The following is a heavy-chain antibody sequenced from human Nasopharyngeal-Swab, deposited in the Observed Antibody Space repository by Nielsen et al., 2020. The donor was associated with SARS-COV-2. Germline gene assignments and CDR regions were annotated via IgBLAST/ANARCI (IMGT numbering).Heavy chain of an antibody. CDR2: MNPNSGNT. J-gene: IGHJ6*02. CDR1: GYTFTSYD. V-gene: IGHV1-8*03. D-gene: IGHD3-10*01. Sequence: ASVKVSCKASGYTFTSYDINWVRQATGQGLEWMGWMNPNSGNTGYAQKFQGRVTITRNTSISPAYMELSSLRSEDTAVYYCARVSEKWFGELLGHYYYGMDVWGQGTTVTVSS. CDR3: ARVSEKWFGELLGHYYYGMDV.